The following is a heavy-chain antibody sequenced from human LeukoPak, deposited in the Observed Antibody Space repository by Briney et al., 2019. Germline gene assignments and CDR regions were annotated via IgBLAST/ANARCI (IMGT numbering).Heavy chain of an antibody. D-gene: IGHD5-24*01. V-gene: IGHV3-11*06. J-gene: IGHJ4*02. CDR3: ARDYKYAFDN. CDR1: GFTFSDYH. Sequence: GGSLRLSCAASGFTFSDYHMNWVRQAPGKGLEWISYIGIDSGNTNYADSVKGRFTISGDKAKNSLYLQMNSLRVEDTAVYYCARDYKYAFDNWGQGTLVTVSS. CDR2: IGIDSGNT.